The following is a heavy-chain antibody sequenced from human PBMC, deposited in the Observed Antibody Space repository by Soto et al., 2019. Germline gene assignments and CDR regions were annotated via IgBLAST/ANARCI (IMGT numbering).Heavy chain of an antibody. Sequence: GGSLRLSCAASGFTFSSYAMSWVRQAPGKGLEWVSAISGSGGSTYYADSVKGRFTISRDNSKNTLYLQMNSLRAEDTAVYYCAKGYQTSLGFYYYYGMDVWGQGTTVTVSS. CDR3: AKGYQTSLGFYYYYGMDV. CDR2: ISGSGGST. D-gene: IGHD7-27*01. V-gene: IGHV3-23*01. J-gene: IGHJ6*02. CDR1: GFTFSSYA.